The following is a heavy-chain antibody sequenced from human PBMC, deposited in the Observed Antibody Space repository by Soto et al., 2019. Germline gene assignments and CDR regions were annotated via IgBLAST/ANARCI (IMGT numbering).Heavy chain of an antibody. V-gene: IGHV3-23*01. CDR2: ISGSGGST. J-gene: IGHJ2*01. CDR3: FKAEDGIRDTVPVSAFLLNRSSDL. Sequence: KGLEWVSAISGSGGSTYYADSVKGRFTISRDNSKNTLYLQMNSLTAEDTAVFFFFKAEDGIRDTVPVSAFLLNRSSDL. D-gene: IGHD2-15*01.